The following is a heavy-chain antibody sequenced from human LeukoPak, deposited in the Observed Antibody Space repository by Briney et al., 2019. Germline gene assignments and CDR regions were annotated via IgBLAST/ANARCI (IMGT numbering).Heavy chain of an antibody. CDR1: GFTFSSYW. CDR2: INSDGSST. Sequence: PGGSLRLSCAASGFTFSSYWMHWVRQTPGKGLVWVSRINSDGSSTSYADSVKGRFTISRDNAKSTLYLQMNSLRAEDTAVYYCARDGARIQLSHWGQGTLVTVSS. CDR3: ARDGARIQLSH. J-gene: IGHJ4*02. D-gene: IGHD5-18*01. V-gene: IGHV3-74*01.